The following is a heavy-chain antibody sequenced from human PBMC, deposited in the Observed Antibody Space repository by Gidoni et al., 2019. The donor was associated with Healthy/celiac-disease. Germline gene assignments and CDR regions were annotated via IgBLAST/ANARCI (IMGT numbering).Heavy chain of an antibody. CDR1: GYPFTSYY. CDR2: INPRGGST. CDR3: ARDPYYGGNSGGGWFDP. V-gene: IGHV1-46*01. Sequence: QVQLVQSGAEVKKPGASVKVSCKASGYPFTSYYMHWVRQAPGQGLEWMGIINPRGGSTSYAQKFQGRVTMTRDTSTSTVYMELSSLRSEDTAVYYCARDPYYGGNSGGGWFDPWGQGTLVTVSS. J-gene: IGHJ5*02. D-gene: IGHD4-17*01.